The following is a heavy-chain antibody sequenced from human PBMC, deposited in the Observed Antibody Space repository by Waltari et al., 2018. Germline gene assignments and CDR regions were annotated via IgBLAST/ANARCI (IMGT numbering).Heavy chain of an antibody. CDR2: IIPIFGTA. CDR1: GGTFSSYA. CDR3: ARRRVTIFGVVIMSYFDY. D-gene: IGHD3-3*01. J-gene: IGHJ4*02. V-gene: IGHV1-69*12. Sequence: QVQLVQSGAEVKKPGSSVKVSCKASGGTFSSYAISWVRQAPGQGLEWMGGIIPIFGTANYAQKFQGRVTITADESTSTAYMELSSLRSEDTAVYYCARRRVTIFGVVIMSYFDYWGQGTLVTVSS.